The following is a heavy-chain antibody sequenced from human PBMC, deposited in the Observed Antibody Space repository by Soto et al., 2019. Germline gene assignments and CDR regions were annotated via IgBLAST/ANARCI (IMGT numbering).Heavy chain of an antibody. CDR2: INVGNGNT. CDR1: GYTFTNSA. Sequence: ASVKVSCKASGYTFTNSAIHWVRQAPGQTLEWMGWINVGNGNTKYSQKFQGRVTITRDTSASTAYLELSSLRSDDTAVYYCARDRVCIAVAEGNDPWGQGSLVTVSS. CDR3: ARDRVCIAVAEGNDP. V-gene: IGHV1-3*01. D-gene: IGHD6-19*01. J-gene: IGHJ5*02.